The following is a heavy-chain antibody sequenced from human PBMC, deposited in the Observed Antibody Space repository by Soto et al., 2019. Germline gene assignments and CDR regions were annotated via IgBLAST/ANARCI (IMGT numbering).Heavy chain of an antibody. V-gene: IGHV4-31*03. Sequence: QVQLQESGSGLVKASQTLSLTCTVSGGTITTGGHFWSWIRQYPGKGLEWIGYIYYSGTTHYNPSLKSRVTISIDTSKNQFSLNLSSVTAADTAVYYCARVVSGSYLDYWGQGTLVTVSS. CDR1: GGTITTGGHF. CDR2: IYYSGTT. J-gene: IGHJ4*02. CDR3: ARVVSGSYLDY. D-gene: IGHD1-26*01.